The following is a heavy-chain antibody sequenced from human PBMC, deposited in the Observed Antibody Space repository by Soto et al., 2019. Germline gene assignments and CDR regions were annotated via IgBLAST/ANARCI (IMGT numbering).Heavy chain of an antibody. D-gene: IGHD6-6*01. Sequence: AAVKVSCKASGYTFSNYGFTWLRQAPGQGLEWMGWISASKGNTNYAQKFQGRVTLTRDTSTSTAYMELRSLKSDDMAVYYCASRAGQLPYYFDYWGQGTQVTVSS. CDR2: ISASKGNT. CDR3: ASRAGQLPYYFDY. J-gene: IGHJ4*02. V-gene: IGHV1-18*03. CDR1: GYTFSNYG.